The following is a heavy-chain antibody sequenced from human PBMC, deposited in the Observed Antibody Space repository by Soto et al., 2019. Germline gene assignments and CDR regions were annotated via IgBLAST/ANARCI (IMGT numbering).Heavy chain of an antibody. CDR1: GFTFSNYN. CDR3: ARVGEYQLLYSGPLDY. D-gene: IGHD2-2*02. J-gene: IGHJ4*02. V-gene: IGHV3-21*01. Sequence: PGGSLRLSCAASGFTFSNYNMNWVRQAPGKGLEWVSSISSSSTYIYYADSVKGRFTISRDNAKNSLYLQMNSLRAEDTAVYYCARVGEYQLLYSGPLDYWGPGTLVTVFS. CDR2: ISSSSTYI.